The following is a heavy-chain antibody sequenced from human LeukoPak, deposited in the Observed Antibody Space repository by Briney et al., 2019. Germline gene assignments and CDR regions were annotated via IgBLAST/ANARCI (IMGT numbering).Heavy chain of an antibody. CDR2: ISTKAGDS. Sequence: ASVKVSCKASGYTFSSYVLSWVRQAPGQGLEWMGRISTKAGDSVYAQKLQGRVTMTTDTSTSTAYLELRSLSSDDTAVYYCARTMTTLPTHGELDLWGQGTLVTVSS. CDR3: ARTMTTLPTHGELDL. V-gene: IGHV1-18*01. D-gene: IGHD4-17*01. CDR1: GYTFSSYV. J-gene: IGHJ5*02.